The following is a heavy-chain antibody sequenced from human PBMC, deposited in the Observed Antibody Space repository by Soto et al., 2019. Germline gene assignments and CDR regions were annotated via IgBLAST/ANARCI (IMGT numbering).Heavy chain of an antibody. CDR2: ISGGGDST. CDR3: AKRSLTPAAMKSPFDY. D-gene: IGHD2-2*01. CDR1: GFTFSNYA. V-gene: IGHV3-23*01. J-gene: IGHJ4*02. Sequence: EVQLLESGGGLVQPGGSLRLSCAASGFTFSNYAMSWFRQAPGKGLEWVSTISGGGDSTYYADSVKGRFTISRDNSQNTLYLQVNSLRAEDTAAYYCAKRSLTPAAMKSPFDYWGQGTLVTVSS.